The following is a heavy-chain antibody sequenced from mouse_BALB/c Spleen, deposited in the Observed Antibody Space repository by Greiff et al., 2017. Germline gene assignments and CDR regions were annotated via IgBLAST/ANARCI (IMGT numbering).Heavy chain of an antibody. CDR1: GFTFTDYY. V-gene: IGHV7-3*02. J-gene: IGHJ4*01. D-gene: IGHD2-14*01. CDR2: IRNKANGYTT. CDR3: ARDDDRYDRESYAMDY. Sequence: EVHLVESGGGLVQPGGSLRLSCATSGFTFTDYYMSWVRQPPGKALEWLGFIRNKANGYTTEYSASVKGRFTISRDNSQSILYLQMNTLRAEDSATYYCARDDDRYDRESYAMDYWGQGTSVTVSS.